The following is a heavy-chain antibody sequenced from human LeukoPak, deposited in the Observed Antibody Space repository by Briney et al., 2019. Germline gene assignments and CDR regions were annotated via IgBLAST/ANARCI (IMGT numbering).Heavy chain of an antibody. V-gene: IGHV3-9*01. CDR1: GFIFNSYA. CDR2: ISWNSGSI. CDR3: AKVGSEGSIT. Sequence: GGSLRLSCAASGFIFNSYAMNWVRQAPGKGLEWVSGISWNSGSIGYADSVKGRFTISRDNAKNSLYLQMNSLRAEDTALYYCAKVGSEGSITWGQGTLVTVSS. D-gene: IGHD3-3*01. J-gene: IGHJ4*02.